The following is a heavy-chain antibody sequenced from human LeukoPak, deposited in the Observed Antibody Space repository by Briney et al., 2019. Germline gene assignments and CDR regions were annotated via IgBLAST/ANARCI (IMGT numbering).Heavy chain of an antibody. CDR2: IDPCDSYT. D-gene: IGHD3-22*01. J-gene: IGHJ6*02. CDR1: GYSFTSYW. V-gene: IGHV5-10-1*01. CDR3: ARRYYDSSRTNYYYYGMDV. Sequence: GESLRISCKGSGYSFTSYWISWVRQMPGKGLEWMGRIDPCDSYTNYSPSFQGHVTISADKSISTAYLQWSSLKASDTAMYYCARRYYDSSRTNYYYYGMDVWGQGTTVTVSS.